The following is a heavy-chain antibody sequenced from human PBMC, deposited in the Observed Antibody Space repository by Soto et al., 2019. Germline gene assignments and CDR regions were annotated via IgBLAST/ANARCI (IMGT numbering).Heavy chain of an antibody. CDR3: AGHGGGLGELYR. Sequence: SVKVSCKASGGTFSSYAISWVRQAPGQGLEWMGGIIPIFGTANYAQKFQGRVTITADESTSTAYMELSSLRSEDTAVYNCAGHGGGLGELYRWGQGTLVTVSS. CDR1: GGTFSSYA. J-gene: IGHJ4*02. V-gene: IGHV1-69*13. CDR2: IIPIFGTA. D-gene: IGHD3-16*01.